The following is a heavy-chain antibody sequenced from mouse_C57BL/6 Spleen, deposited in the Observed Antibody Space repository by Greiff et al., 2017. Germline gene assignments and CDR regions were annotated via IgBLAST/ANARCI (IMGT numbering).Heavy chain of an antibody. J-gene: IGHJ3*01. CDR3: ARKGDYYGSSPWFAY. D-gene: IGHD1-1*01. V-gene: IGHV1-80*01. CDR2: IYPGGGDT. Sequence: QVQLKQSGAELVKPGASVKISCKASGYAFSSYWMNWVKQRPGKGLEWIGPIYPGGGDTNYNGKFKGKATLTADKSSSTAYMQLSSLTSEDSAVYCCARKGDYYGSSPWFAYWGQGTLVTVSA. CDR1: GYAFSSYW.